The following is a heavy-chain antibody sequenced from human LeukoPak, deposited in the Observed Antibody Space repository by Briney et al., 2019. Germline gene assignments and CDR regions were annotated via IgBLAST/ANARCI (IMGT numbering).Heavy chain of an antibody. CDR1: GYSFTDYY. Sequence: GASVKVSCKASGYSFTDYYIHWVRQAPGQGLEWVGLIHPNSGDTFYAQKFRGRVTMTRDTSINTAYMELDRLTSDDTAVYYCARDYSGSYTHWDQGTLFTVSS. J-gene: IGHJ4*02. CDR2: IHPNSGDT. D-gene: IGHD1-26*01. V-gene: IGHV1-2*06. CDR3: ARDYSGSYTH.